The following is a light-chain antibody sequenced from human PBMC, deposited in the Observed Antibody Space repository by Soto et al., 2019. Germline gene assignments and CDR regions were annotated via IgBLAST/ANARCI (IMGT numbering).Light chain of an antibody. CDR2: LGS. V-gene: IGKV2-28*01. CDR3: MQGLRPMYT. CDR1: QTLLHSNGYTY. J-gene: IGKJ2*01. Sequence: EIAMTQSPLSLAVTPGEPASISCRSSQTLLHSNGYTYLDWYLQKPGQSPQLLIYLGSNRASGVPDRFSGSGSGTDFTLTISRVEAEDVGIFYCMQGLRPMYTFGQGTKLEIK.